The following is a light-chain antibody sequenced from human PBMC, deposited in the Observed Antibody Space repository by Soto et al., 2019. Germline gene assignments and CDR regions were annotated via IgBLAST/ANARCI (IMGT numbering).Light chain of an antibody. CDR1: SSDVGGYNY. CDR3: ASYTGRDEGV. J-gene: IGLJ1*01. CDR2: DVD. Sequence: SVLTQPPSASGSPGQSVTISCTGSSSDVGGYNYVSWYQQHPGKAPRLILYDVDKRPSGVPDRFSGSKSGNTASLTVSGLQAEDEADYYCASYTGRDEGVFGSGTKLTVL. V-gene: IGLV2-8*01.